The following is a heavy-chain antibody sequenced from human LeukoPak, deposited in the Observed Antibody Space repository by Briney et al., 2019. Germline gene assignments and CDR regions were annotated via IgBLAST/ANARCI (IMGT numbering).Heavy chain of an antibody. CDR3: VYSGNFRFDY. J-gene: IGHJ4*02. CDR1: GFTFDNYA. CDR2: VSYDGVNK. D-gene: IGHD1-26*01. Sequence: PGRSLRLSCAASGFTFDNYAMHWVRQAPGKGLEWLAVVSYDGVNKSYADSVKGRFTISRDNAKNTLYLQMNTLRAEDTAVYYCVYSGNFRFDYWGQGTLVTVSS. V-gene: IGHV3-30-3*01.